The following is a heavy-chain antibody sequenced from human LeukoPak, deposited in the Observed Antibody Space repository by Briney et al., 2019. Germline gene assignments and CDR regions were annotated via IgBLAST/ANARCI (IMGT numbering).Heavy chain of an antibody. CDR3: ARVVNDFWSGYGGGFDY. CDR1: GFTFSRYW. Sequence: GGSLRLSCAASGFTFSRYWMDWVRQAPGKGLVWVSRMNSDGSSTSYADSVKGRFTISRGNAKNTLYLQMNSLRAEDTAVYYCARVVNDFWSGYGGGFDYWGQGTLVTVSS. V-gene: IGHV3-74*01. J-gene: IGHJ4*02. D-gene: IGHD3-3*01. CDR2: MNSDGSST.